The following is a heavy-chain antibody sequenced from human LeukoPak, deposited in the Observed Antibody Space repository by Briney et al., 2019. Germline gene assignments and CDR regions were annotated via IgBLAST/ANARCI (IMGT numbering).Heavy chain of an antibody. CDR3: ARVQPVRDSSGYYYVSVYYYYYMDV. CDR1: GFTFSSYS. V-gene: IGHV3-21*01. Sequence: GGSPRLSCAASGFTFSSYSMNWVRQAPGKGLEWVSSISSSSSYIYYADSVKGRFTISRDNAKNSLYLQMNSLRAEDTAVYYCARVQPVRDSSGYYYVSVYYYYYMDVWGKGTTVTVSS. CDR2: ISSSSSYI. J-gene: IGHJ6*03. D-gene: IGHD3-22*01.